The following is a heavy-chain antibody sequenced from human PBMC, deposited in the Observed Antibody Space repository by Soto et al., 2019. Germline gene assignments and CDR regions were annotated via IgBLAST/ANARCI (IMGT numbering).Heavy chain of an antibody. J-gene: IGHJ4*02. CDR2: IYHGGST. D-gene: IGHD3-22*01. CDR1: GGSISSGGYS. CDR3: ARDRRSLYHDGSGLDY. Sequence: QLQLQESGSGLVRPSQTLSLSCAVSGGSISSGGYSWNWIRQSPGKGLEWIGYIYHGGSTYSNPSLESRVTLSVDTSKNQFFLRLNSVIAADTAVYYCARDRRSLYHDGSGLDYWGQGILVTVSS. V-gene: IGHV4-30-2*06.